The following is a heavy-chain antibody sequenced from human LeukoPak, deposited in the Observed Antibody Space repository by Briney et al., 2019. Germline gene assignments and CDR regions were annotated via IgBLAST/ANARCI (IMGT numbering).Heavy chain of an antibody. V-gene: IGHV4-4*07. J-gene: IGHJ5*02. CDR2: IYTSGST. D-gene: IGHD4-17*01. CDR1: GFTFDDYG. CDR3: ARSAYGGDYGVNWFDP. Sequence: KTGGSLRLSCAASGFTFDDYGMSWIRQPAGKGLEWIGRIYTSGSTNYNPSLKSRVTISVDTSKNQFSLKLSSVTAAGTAVYYCARSAYGGDYGVNWFDPWGQGTLVTVSS.